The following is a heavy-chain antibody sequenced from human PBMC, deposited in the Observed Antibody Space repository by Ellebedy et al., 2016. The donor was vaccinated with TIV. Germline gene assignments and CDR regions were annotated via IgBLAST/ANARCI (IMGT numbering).Heavy chain of an antibody. D-gene: IGHD6-19*01. J-gene: IGHJ4*02. V-gene: IGHV3-33*01. CDR2: LWYDGSNK. CDR3: ARAGMGRLARYYFDY. CDR1: GFTFSSYG. Sequence: GGSLRLXXAASGFTFSSYGMHWVRQAPGKGLEWVAVLWYDGSNKYYADSVKGRFTIARDNSKNTLYLQMNSLRAEDTAVYYCARAGMGRLARYYFDYWGQGTLVTVSS.